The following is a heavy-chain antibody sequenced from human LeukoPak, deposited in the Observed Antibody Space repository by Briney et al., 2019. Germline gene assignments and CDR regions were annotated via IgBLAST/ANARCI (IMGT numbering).Heavy chain of an antibody. CDR2: INPNSGGT. CDR3: ARDIVVVPAAQFDY. CDR1: GYTFTGYY. D-gene: IGHD2-2*01. J-gene: IGHJ4*02. Sequence: GASVKVSCKASGYTFTGYYMHWVRQPPGQGLEWMGWINPNSGGTNYAQKFQGRVTMTRDTSISTAYMELSRLRSDDTAVYYCARDIVVVPAAQFDYWGQGTLVTVSS. V-gene: IGHV1-2*02.